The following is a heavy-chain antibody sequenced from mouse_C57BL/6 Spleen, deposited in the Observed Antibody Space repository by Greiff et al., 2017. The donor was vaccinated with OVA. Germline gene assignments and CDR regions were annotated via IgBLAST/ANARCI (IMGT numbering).Heavy chain of an antibody. Sequence: VKVVESGPGLVQPSQSLSITCTVSGFSLTSYGVHWVRQSPGKGLEWLGVIWSGGSTDYNAAFISRLSISKDNSKSQVFFKMNSLQADDTAIYYCARVYYDYGGAWFAYWGQGTLVTVSA. V-gene: IGHV2-2*01. J-gene: IGHJ3*01. CDR3: ARVYYDYGGAWFAY. CDR2: IWSGGST. CDR1: GFSLTSYG. D-gene: IGHD2-4*01.